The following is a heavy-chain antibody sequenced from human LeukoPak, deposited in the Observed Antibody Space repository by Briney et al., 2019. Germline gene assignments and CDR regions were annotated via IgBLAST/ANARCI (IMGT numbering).Heavy chain of an antibody. J-gene: IGHJ5*02. V-gene: IGHV3-30*18. Sequence: PGGSLRLSCAAPGFTFSSYGMHWVRQAPGKGLEWVAVISYDGSNKYYADSVKGRFTISRDNSKNTLYLQMNSLRAEDTAVYYCAKGTSSWYWDTFDPWGQGTLVTVSS. CDR2: ISYDGSNK. CDR3: AKGTSSWYWDTFDP. D-gene: IGHD6-13*01. CDR1: GFTFSSYG.